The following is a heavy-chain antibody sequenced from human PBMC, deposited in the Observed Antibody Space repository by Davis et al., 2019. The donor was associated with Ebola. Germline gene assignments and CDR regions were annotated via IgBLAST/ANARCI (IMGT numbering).Heavy chain of an antibody. V-gene: IGHV3-74*01. CDR3: AKDRRGYHSAADY. D-gene: IGHD3-22*01. CDR1: GFTFSRFW. Sequence: HTGGSLRLSCLASGFTFSRFWMHWVRQGPGKGLVWVSRINSDGRNTSYADSVKGRFIISRDNSKNTLYLQMNSLRAEDTAVYYCAKDRRGYHSAADYWGQGTLVTVSS. J-gene: IGHJ4*02. CDR2: INSDGRNT.